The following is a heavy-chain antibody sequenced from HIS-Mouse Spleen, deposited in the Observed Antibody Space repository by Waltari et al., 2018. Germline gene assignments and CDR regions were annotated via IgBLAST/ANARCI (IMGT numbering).Heavy chain of an antibody. V-gene: IGHV4-39*07. CDR1: GGSTSRSSYS. Sequence: QLQLQESGPGLVKPSETLSLTCTVSGGSTSRSSYSWGWIRQPPGKGLEWIGSIYYSGSNYYNPSLKSRVTISVDTSKNQFSLKLSSVTAADTAVYYCARDPRWNDGIDYWGQGTLVTVSS. CDR2: IYYSGSN. D-gene: IGHD1-1*01. J-gene: IGHJ4*02. CDR3: ARDPRWNDGIDY.